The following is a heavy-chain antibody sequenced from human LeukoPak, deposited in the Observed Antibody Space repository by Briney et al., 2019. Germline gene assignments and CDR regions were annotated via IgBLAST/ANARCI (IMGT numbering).Heavy chain of an antibody. CDR1: GFTLNNYD. D-gene: IGHD3-10*01. CDR3: ARAYGYGAGSYFKY. CDR2: IGTCGDT. J-gene: IGHJ4*02. Sequence: SGGSLRLSCAASGFTLNNYDMHWVRQATGKGPGWVSGIGTCGDTYYSDSAKGRFTISRDNANNSFYLQMNSLRAGDTAVYFCARAYGYGAGSYFKYWGQGIQVTLS. V-gene: IGHV3-13*01.